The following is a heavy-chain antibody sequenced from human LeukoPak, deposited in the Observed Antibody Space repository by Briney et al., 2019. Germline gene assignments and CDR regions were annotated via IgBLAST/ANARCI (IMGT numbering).Heavy chain of an antibody. Sequence: PSETLSLTCTVSGGSISSSSYYWGWIRQPPGKGLEWIGSIYYSGSTYYNPSLKSRVTISVDTSKNQFSLKLSSVTAADTAVYYCARLSRRIVVVPGFDPWGQGTLVTVSS. J-gene: IGHJ5*02. CDR3: ARLSRRIVVVPGFDP. V-gene: IGHV4-39*01. D-gene: IGHD2-2*01. CDR1: GGSISSSSYY. CDR2: IYYSGST.